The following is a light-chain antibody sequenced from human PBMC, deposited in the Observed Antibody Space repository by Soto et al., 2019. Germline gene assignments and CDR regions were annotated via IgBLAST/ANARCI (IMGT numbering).Light chain of an antibody. CDR3: QKFKSYPYT. J-gene: IGKJ2*01. CDR1: QAISGY. V-gene: IGKV1-9*01. Sequence: IQLTQSPSSLSASVGDRVSITCRASQAISGYVAWYQQNPGQAPKLLIYAASTLQSGVPSRFSGSGSGTDFTLTLSSLHPADFANYYCQKFKSYPYTFGQGTKLEIK. CDR2: AAS.